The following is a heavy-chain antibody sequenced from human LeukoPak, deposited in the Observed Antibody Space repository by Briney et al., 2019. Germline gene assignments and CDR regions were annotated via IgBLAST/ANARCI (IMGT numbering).Heavy chain of an antibody. CDR2: IYPGDSDT. CDR1: GYSFTSYW. J-gene: IGHJ4*02. D-gene: IGHD3-16*02. CDR3: ARVGYDYVWGSYRSTQYYFDY. V-gene: IGHV5-51*01. Sequence: GESLKISCKGSGYSFTSYWIGWVRQMPGKGLEWMGIIYPGDSDTRYSPSFQGQVTISADKSISTAYLQWSSLKASDTARYYCARVGYDYVWGSYRSTQYYFDYWGQGTLVTVSS.